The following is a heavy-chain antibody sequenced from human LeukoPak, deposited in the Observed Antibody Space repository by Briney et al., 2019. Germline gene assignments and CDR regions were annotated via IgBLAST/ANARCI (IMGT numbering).Heavy chain of an antibody. Sequence: PSETLSLTCTVSGGSISSYYWSWIRQPPGKGLEWIGYIYYSGSTNYNPSLKSRVTISVDTSKNQFSLKLSSVTAADTAVYYCARAVPYYYDSSGYYPFDYWGQGTLVTVSS. D-gene: IGHD3-22*01. CDR1: GGSISSYY. J-gene: IGHJ4*02. V-gene: IGHV4-59*01. CDR3: ARAVPYYYDSSGYYPFDY. CDR2: IYYSGST.